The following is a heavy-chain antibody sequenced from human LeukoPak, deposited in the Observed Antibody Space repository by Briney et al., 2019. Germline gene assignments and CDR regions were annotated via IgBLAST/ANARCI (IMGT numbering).Heavy chain of an antibody. CDR1: GHTFTAYY. J-gene: IGHJ4*02. Sequence: ASVKVSCKASGHTFTAYYMFWVRQAPGQGLEWMGWINPNSGGTNYAQKFQGRVTMTRDTSISTAYMELSRLRSDDTAVYYCARVKAGTPDYWGQGTLVTVSS. V-gene: IGHV1-2*02. D-gene: IGHD1-7*01. CDR2: INPNSGGT. CDR3: ARVKAGTPDY.